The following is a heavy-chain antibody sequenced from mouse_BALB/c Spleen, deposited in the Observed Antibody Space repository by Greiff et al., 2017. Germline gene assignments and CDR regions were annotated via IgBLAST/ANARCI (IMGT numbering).Heavy chain of an antibody. V-gene: IGHV2-9*02. CDR1: GFSLTSYG. J-gene: IGHJ4*01. D-gene: IGHD1-1*01. CDR2: IWAGGST. CDR3: ARGDYYYGSSYLYAMDY. Sequence: QVQLKESGPGLVAPSQSLSITCTVSGFSLTSYGVHWVRQPPGKGLEWLGVIWAGGSTNYNSALMSRLSISKDNSKSQVFLKMNSLQTDDTAMYYCARGDYYYGSSYLYAMDYWGQGTSVTVSS.